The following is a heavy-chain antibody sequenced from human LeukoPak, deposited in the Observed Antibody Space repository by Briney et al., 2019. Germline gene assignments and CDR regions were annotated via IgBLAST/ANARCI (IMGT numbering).Heavy chain of an antibody. V-gene: IGHV3-23*01. D-gene: IGHD5-12*01. CDR2: IGGSNGIT. Sequence: GGSLRLSCAASRFTFNSYAMSWVRQAPGKGLEWVSVIGGSNGITFYVGSVKGRFTISRDNSKDTLYLQMNSLRAEDTAVYYCARNENSGWGYFDYWGQGTLVTVSA. CDR1: RFTFNSYA. CDR3: ARNENSGWGYFDY. J-gene: IGHJ4*02.